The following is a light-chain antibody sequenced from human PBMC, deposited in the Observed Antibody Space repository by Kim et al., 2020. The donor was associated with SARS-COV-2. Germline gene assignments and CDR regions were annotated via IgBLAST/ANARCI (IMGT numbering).Light chain of an antibody. Sequence: SSELTQDPAVSVALGQTVRITCQGDSLRSYYASWYQQKPGQAPVLVIYGKNNRPSGNPDRFSGSSSGNTASLTITGAQAEDESDYYCNSRDSSGTHWV. V-gene: IGLV3-19*01. CDR3: NSRDSSGTHWV. CDR1: SLRSYY. J-gene: IGLJ3*02. CDR2: GKN.